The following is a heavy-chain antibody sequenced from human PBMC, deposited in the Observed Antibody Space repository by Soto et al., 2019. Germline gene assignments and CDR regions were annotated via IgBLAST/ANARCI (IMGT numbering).Heavy chain of an antibody. D-gene: IGHD3-10*01. J-gene: IGHJ4*02. CDR1: GGSISSSTYF. CDR2: LHHSGAT. CDR3: VRELAGAGDY. Sequence: QLQLQESGPGLVKPSETLSLTCTVSGGSISSSTYFWAWIRQPPGKGLEWIGSLHHSGATFSRPSLRSPVTLSVDTFPNHFSLKLNAVTAADTAVYYCVRELAGAGDYWGQGALVTVSS. V-gene: IGHV4-39*02.